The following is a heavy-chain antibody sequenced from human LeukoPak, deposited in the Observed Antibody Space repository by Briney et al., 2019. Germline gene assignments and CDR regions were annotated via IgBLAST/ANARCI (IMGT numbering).Heavy chain of an antibody. J-gene: IGHJ3*02. CDR1: GGSISSSSYY. D-gene: IGHD3-22*01. CDR2: IYYTGNT. Sequence: SETLSLTCTVSGGSISSSSYYWGWIRQPPGKGLEWIGSIYYTGNTYYNPSLKSRVTISVDTSKNQFSLKLSSVTAADTAVYYCARLQRNYYDSSGYRRDAFDIWGQGTMVTVSS. V-gene: IGHV4-39*01. CDR3: ARLQRNYYDSSGYRRDAFDI.